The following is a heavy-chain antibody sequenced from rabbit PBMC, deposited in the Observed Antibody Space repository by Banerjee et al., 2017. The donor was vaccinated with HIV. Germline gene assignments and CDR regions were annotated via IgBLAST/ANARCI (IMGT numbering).Heavy chain of an antibody. CDR1: GFSSSSGYY. J-gene: IGHJ4*01. V-gene: IGHV1S40*01. CDR3: ARGAGIHYADL. CDR2: IYAGSSGTT. Sequence: QSLEESGGGLVQPEGSLTLTCTASGFSSSSGYYMCWVRQAPGKGLEWIACIYAGSSGTTHYASWAKGRFTISKTSSTTVTLQMPSLTAADTATYFCARGAGIHYADLWGQGTLVTVS. D-gene: IGHD4-2*01.